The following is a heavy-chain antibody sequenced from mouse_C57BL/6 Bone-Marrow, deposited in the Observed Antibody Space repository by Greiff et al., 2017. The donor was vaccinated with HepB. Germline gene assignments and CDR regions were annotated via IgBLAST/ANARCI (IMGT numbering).Heavy chain of an antibody. D-gene: IGHD1-1*01. Sequence: QVQLKESGAELVRPGASVTLSCKASGYTFTDYEMHWVKQTPVHGLEWIGAIDPETGGTAYNQKFKGKAILTADKSSSTAYMELRSLTSEDSAVYYCTRNYGSSLYFDYWGQGTTLTVSS. CDR2: IDPETGGT. CDR3: TRNYGSSLYFDY. J-gene: IGHJ2*01. V-gene: IGHV1-15*01. CDR1: GYTFTDYE.